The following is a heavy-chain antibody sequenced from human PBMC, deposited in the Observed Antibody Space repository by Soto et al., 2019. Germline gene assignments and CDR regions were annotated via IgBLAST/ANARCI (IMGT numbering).Heavy chain of an antibody. CDR1: GFTFSSYW. CDR3: ARGGYCSSTSCQGPDAFDI. Sequence: PVGSLRLSCAASGFTFSSYWMSWVRQAPGKGLEWVANIKQDGSEKYYVDSVKGRFTISRDNAKNSLYLQMNSLRAEDTAVYYCARGGYCSSTSCQGPDAFDIWGQGTMVTVSS. CDR2: IKQDGSEK. V-gene: IGHV3-7*03. J-gene: IGHJ3*02. D-gene: IGHD2-2*01.